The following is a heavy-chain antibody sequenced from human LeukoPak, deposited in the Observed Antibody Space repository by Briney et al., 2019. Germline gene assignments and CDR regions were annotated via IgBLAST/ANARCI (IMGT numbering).Heavy chain of an antibody. V-gene: IGHV5-51*01. Sequence: GESLKISSQGSGYIFATYLIGWVRQMPGKGLEWMGIIYPGDSDPRYSPSFQGQVTISADKSISTAYLQWSSLKASDSAMYYCVRHGLGSSWFGFDYWGQGTLVTVSS. CDR1: GYIFATYL. D-gene: IGHD6-13*01. CDR2: IYPGDSDP. J-gene: IGHJ4*02. CDR3: VRHGLGSSWFGFDY.